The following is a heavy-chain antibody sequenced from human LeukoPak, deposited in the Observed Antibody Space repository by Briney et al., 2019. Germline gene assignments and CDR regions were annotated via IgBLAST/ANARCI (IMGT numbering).Heavy chain of an antibody. CDR2: ISAYNGNT. Sequence: ASVKVSCKASGYTFTSYGISWVRQAPGQGLEWMGWISAYNGNTNYAQKLQGRVTMTTDTSTSTAYMELRSLRSDDTAVYYCARDEAGQWTQTFYYGMDVWGQGTTVTVSS. CDR1: GYTFTSYG. J-gene: IGHJ6*02. CDR3: ARDEAGQWTQTFYYGMDV. V-gene: IGHV1-18*01. D-gene: IGHD6-19*01.